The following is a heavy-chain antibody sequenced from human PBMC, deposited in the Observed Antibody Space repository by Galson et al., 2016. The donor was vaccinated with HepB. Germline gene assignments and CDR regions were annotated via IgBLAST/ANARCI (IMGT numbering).Heavy chain of an antibody. CDR2: IWSGGIKK. Sequence: SLRLSCAGSGFSFSAYAVHWVRQTPGKGLEWVAVIWSGGIKKYYADSVEGRFTISRDNSENTVYLQIDTLRVEDTAMYYCASSVVVAGIIDYCGQGTLVTGSS. J-gene: IGHJ4*02. V-gene: IGHV3-33*01. D-gene: IGHD2-2*01. CDR3: ASSVVVAGIIDY. CDR1: GFSFSAYA.